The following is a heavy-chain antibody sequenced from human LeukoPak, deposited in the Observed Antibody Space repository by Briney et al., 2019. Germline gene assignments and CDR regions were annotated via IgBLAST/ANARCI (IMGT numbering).Heavy chain of an antibody. V-gene: IGHV1-2*02. J-gene: IGHJ5*02. CDR2: INTKSGRT. CDR1: GYSFTDYH. Sequence: ASVRASCKTSGYSFTDYHIHWVRQAPGQGLEWMGWINTKSGRTSSARKFQGRVTMTRDPSITTVYMDMAWLTSDDTAIYFCARADFIDAGPYLIGPWGQGTLVTVSS. CDR3: ARADFIDAGPYLIGP. D-gene: IGHD3-3*01.